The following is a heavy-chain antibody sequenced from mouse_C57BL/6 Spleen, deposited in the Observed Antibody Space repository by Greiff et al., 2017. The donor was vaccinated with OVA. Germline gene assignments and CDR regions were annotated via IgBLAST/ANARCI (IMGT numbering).Heavy chain of an antibody. J-gene: IGHJ1*03. V-gene: IGHV1-82*01. CDR2: IYPGDGDT. Sequence: QVQLQQSGPELVKPGASVKISCKASGYAFSSYWMNWVKQRPGKGLEWIGRIYPGDGDTNYNGKFKGKATLTADKSSSTAYMQLSSLTSEDSAVYFCARWGTTVGYFDVWGTGTTVTVSS. CDR3: ARWGTTVGYFDV. D-gene: IGHD1-1*01. CDR1: GYAFSSYW.